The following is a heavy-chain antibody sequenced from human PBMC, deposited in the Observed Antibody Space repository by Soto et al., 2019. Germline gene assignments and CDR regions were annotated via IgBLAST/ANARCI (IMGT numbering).Heavy chain of an antibody. Sequence: PVGSRRLPCSAAACSFDSYSLNWLGQAPEKGLAWLVYIRHSGNTISYADPVRGRFTISREHGKNSLYLQLSCLRYEGTAAYYCARQDDNSTYYVGCGLECWGQGTTVTVS. CDR2: IRHSGNTI. V-gene: IGHV3-48*02. CDR1: ACSFDSYS. D-gene: IGHD3-22*01. J-gene: IGHJ6*02. CDR3: ARQDDNSTYYVGCGLEC.